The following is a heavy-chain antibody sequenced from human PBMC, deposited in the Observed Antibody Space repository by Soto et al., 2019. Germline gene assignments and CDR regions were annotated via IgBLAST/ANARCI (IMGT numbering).Heavy chain of an antibody. J-gene: IGHJ3*02. D-gene: IGHD3-10*01. V-gene: IGHV4-4*02. CDR2: IYHSGST. CDR1: GGSISSSNW. Sequence: TLSLTCAVSGGSISSSNWWSWVRQPPGKGLEWIGEIYHSGSTNYNPSLKSRVTISVDKSKNQFSLKLSSVTAADTAVYYCARKYYYGSGSYRRLSAFDIWGQGTMVTVSS. CDR3: ARKYYYGSGSYRRLSAFDI.